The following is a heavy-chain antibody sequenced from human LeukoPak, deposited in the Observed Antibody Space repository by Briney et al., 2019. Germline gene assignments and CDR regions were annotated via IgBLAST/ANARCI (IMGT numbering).Heavy chain of an antibody. Sequence: SETLSLTCTVSGGSISSSSYYWSWIRQPPGKGLEWIGYIYYSGSTNYNPSLKSRVTISVDTSKNQFSLKLSSVTAADTAVYYCASSLRYCSSTSCSYYFDYWGQGTLVTVSS. CDR2: IYYSGST. V-gene: IGHV4-61*01. CDR1: GGSISSSSYY. CDR3: ASSLRYCSSTSCSYYFDY. J-gene: IGHJ4*02. D-gene: IGHD2-2*01.